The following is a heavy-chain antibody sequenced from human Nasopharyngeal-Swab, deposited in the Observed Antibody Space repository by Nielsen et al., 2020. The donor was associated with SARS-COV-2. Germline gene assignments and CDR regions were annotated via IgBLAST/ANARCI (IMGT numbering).Heavy chain of an antibody. Sequence: SETLSLTCTVSGGSISSYYWSWIRQPPGKGLEWIGYIYYSGSANYNPSLKSRVTISVDTSKNQFSLKLSSVTAADTAVYYCAGETTLTYYFDYWCQGTLVTVSS. CDR1: GGSISSYY. V-gene: IGHV4-59*01. D-gene: IGHD4-17*01. J-gene: IGHJ4*02. CDR2: IYYSGSA. CDR3: AGETTLTYYFDY.